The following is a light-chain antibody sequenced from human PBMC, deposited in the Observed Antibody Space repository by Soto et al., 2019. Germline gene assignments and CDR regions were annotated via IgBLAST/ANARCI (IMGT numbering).Light chain of an antibody. Sequence: IQLTQSPSFLSASVGDSVTITCRASQGISSYLAWYQQTPGKAPKLLIYDASTWQSGVPSRFSGSGSGTKFTLTISRLQPEELATYYCQQLNRYPYTFGQGIKLEIK. CDR1: QGISSY. J-gene: IGKJ2*01. CDR3: QQLNRYPYT. CDR2: DAS. V-gene: IGKV1-9*01.